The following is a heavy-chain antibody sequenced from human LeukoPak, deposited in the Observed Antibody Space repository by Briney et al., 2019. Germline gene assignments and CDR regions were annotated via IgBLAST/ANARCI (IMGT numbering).Heavy chain of an antibody. D-gene: IGHD2-15*01. CDR2: IYYSGST. CDR3: ARDVPQVGGWFDP. J-gene: IGHJ5*02. CDR1: GGSLSSYY. Sequence: PSETLSLTCTVSGGSLSSYYWSWIRQPPGKGLEWIGYIYYSGSTNYNPSLKSRVTISVDTSKDQFSLKVRSVTAADTAVYYCARDVPQVGGWFDPWGQGTLVTVSS. V-gene: IGHV4-59*01.